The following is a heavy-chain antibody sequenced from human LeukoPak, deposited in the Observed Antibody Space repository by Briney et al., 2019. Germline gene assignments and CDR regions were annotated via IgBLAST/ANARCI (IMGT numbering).Heavy chain of an antibody. D-gene: IGHD3-22*01. V-gene: IGHV4-34*01. J-gene: IGHJ3*02. CDR3: ARGDGRYYDSSGYYPGAFDI. CDR2: INHSGST. CDR1: GGSFSGYY. Sequence: SETLSLTCAVYGGSFSGYYWSWIRQPPGKGLEWIGEINHSGSTNYNPSLKSRVTISVDTSKNQFSLKLNSVTAADTAVYYCARGDGRYYDSSGYYPGAFDIWGQGTMVTVSS.